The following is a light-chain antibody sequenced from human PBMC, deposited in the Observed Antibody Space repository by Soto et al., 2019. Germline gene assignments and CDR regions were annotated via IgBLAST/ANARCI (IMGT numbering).Light chain of an antibody. CDR3: QQYNSYPIT. J-gene: IGKJ5*01. Sequence: AIQLTQSPSSLSASVGDRVTITCRASQDIQNALGWYQQKPGKAPKLLIYEASSLESGVPSRFSGSGSGTEFTLTISGLQPDDFASYYCQQYNSYPITFGQGTRLEIK. V-gene: IGKV1-13*02. CDR2: EAS. CDR1: QDIQNA.